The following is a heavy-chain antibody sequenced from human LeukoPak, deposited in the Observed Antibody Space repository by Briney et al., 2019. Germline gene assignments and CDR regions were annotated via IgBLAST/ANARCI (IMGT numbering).Heavy chain of an antibody. J-gene: IGHJ4*01. CDR1: EFSVGSNY. CDR2: IYSGGST. V-gene: IGHV3-66*01. Sequence: PGGSLRLSCAASEFSVGSNYMTWVRQAPGKGLEWVSLIYSGGSTYYADSVKGRFTISRDNSKNTLYLQMNSLRAEDTAVYYCAKDGGSGTYGAFDYWGHGTLVTVSS. CDR3: AKDGGSGTYGAFDY. D-gene: IGHD3-10*01.